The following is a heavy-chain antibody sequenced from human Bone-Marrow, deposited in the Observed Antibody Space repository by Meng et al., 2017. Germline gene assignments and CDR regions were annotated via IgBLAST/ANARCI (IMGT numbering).Heavy chain of an antibody. CDR3: TTSGSGSYPANYYYYGMDV. CDR2: IKSKTDGGTT. V-gene: IGHV3-15*01. CDR1: GFTFSNAW. J-gene: IGHJ6*02. Sequence: GESLKISCAASGFTFSNAWMSWVRQAPGKGLEWVGRIKSKTDGGTTDYAAPVKGRFTISRDDSKNTLYLQMNSLKTEDTAVYYCTTSGSGSYPANYYYYGMDVWGQGTTVTVSS. D-gene: IGHD1-26*01.